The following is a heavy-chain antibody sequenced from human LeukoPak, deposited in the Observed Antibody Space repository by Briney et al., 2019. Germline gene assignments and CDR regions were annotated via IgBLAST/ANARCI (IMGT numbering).Heavy chain of an antibody. J-gene: IGHJ4*02. CDR3: ARDRIAAAGNFLAY. D-gene: IGHD6-13*01. V-gene: IGHV3-33*01. CDR2: IWYDGSNK. Sequence: GRSLRLSCAASGFTFSSYGMHWVRQAPGKGLEWVAVIWYDGSNKDYADSVKGRFTISRDNSKNTLYLQMNSLRAEDTAVYYCARDRIAAAGNFLAYWGQGTLVTVSS. CDR1: GFTFSSYG.